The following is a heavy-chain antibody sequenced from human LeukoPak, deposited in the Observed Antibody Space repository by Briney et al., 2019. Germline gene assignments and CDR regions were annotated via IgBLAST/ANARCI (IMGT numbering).Heavy chain of an antibody. J-gene: IGHJ5*02. CDR1: GGSISSYY. Sequence: PSETLSLTCTVSGGSISSYYWSWIRQPAGKGLEWIGRIYTSGSTNYNPSLKSRVTMSVDTSENQFSLKLSSVTAADTAVYYCARDGSVVVPAAILRPCWFDPWGQGTLVTVSS. D-gene: IGHD2-2*02. V-gene: IGHV4-4*07. CDR2: IYTSGST. CDR3: ARDGSVVVPAAILRPCWFDP.